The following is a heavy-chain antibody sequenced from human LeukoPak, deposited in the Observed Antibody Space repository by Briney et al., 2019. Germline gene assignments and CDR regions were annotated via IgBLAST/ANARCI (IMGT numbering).Heavy chain of an antibody. D-gene: IGHD6-25*01. Sequence: PSETLSLTCTVSGGSISSYYWSWIRQPPGKGLEWIGYIYYSGSTNYHPSPKSRVTISVDTSKNQFSLKLSSVTAADTAVYYCARMTRLSYDYYYYMDVWGKGTTVTVSS. CDR3: ARMTRLSYDYYYYMDV. CDR1: GGSISSYY. J-gene: IGHJ6*03. V-gene: IGHV4-59*01. CDR2: IYYSGST.